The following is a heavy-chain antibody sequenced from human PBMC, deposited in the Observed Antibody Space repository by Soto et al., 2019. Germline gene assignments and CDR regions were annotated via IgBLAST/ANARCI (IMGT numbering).Heavy chain of an antibody. V-gene: IGHV4-59*01. D-gene: IGHD3-3*01. Sequence: QVQLQESGPGLVKPSETLSLTCTVSGGSISSYYWSWIRQPPGKGLEWIGYIYYSGSTNYKPSLKSRVTISVDTSKNQFSLKLSSVTAADTAVYYCARANFWSGYYDGDAFDIWGQGTMVTVSS. CDR1: GGSISSYY. J-gene: IGHJ3*02. CDR2: IYYSGST. CDR3: ARANFWSGYYDGDAFDI.